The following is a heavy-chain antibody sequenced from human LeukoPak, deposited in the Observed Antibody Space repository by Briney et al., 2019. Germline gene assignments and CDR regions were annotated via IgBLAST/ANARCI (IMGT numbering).Heavy chain of an antibody. CDR2: IYSGGST. CDR1: GFTVSSNY. J-gene: IGHJ3*02. D-gene: IGHD1-26*01. CDR3: ARDGGSGSYQEYI. Sequence: PGGSLRLSCAASGFTVSSNYMSWVRQAPGKGLEWVLVIYSGGSTYYADSVKGRFTISRHNSNNTLYLQMNSLRAEDTAVYYCARDGGSGSYQEYIWGQGTMVTVSS. V-gene: IGHV3-53*04.